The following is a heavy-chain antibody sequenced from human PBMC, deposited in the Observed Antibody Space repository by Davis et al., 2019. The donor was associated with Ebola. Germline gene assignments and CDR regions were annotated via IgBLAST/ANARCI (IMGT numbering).Heavy chain of an antibody. CDR2: IDPQSGGT. V-gene: IGHV1-2*04. D-gene: IGHD5-24*01. CDR1: GYRFTSYY. J-gene: IGHJ6*02. Sequence: ASVKVSCKASGYRFTSYYIHWVRQAPGQGLEWMGWIDPQSGGTNYAPQFQEWVTMTRDASIDTAYIELSGPRSDVTAVYYCAKDLEDQFVSYALDVWGQGTTVTVSS. CDR3: AKDLEDQFVSYALDV.